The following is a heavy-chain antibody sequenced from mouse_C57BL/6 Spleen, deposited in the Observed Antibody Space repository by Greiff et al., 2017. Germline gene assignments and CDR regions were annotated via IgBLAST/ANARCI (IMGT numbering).Heavy chain of an antibody. CDR3: ARRRPYEDAMDY. Sequence: VMLVESGAELARPGASVKMSCKASGYTFTSYTMHWVKQRPGQGLEWIGYINPSSGYTKYNQKFKDKATLTADKSSSTAYMQLSSLTSEDSAVYYCARRRPYEDAMDYWGQGTSVTVSS. V-gene: IGHV1-4*01. J-gene: IGHJ4*01. CDR2: INPSSGYT. D-gene: IGHD2-3*01. CDR1: GYTFTSYT.